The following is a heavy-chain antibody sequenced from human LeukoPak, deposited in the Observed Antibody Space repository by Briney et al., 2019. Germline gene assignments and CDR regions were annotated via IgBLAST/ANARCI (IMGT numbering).Heavy chain of an antibody. D-gene: IGHD3-10*01. Sequence: GGSLRLSCAASGFTFSSYAMHWVRQAPGKGLEWVAVISYDGSNKYYADSVKGRFTISRDNSKNTLYLQMNSLRAEDTAVYYCARDHGSGSFRYYYYYYMDVWGKGTTVTVSS. CDR2: ISYDGSNK. CDR3: ARDHGSGSFRYYYYYYMDV. V-gene: IGHV3-30*04. J-gene: IGHJ6*03. CDR1: GFTFSSYA.